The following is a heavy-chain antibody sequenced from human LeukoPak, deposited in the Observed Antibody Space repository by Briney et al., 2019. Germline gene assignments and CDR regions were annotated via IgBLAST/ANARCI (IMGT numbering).Heavy chain of an antibody. Sequence: GGSLRLSCAASGFTFSSYSMNWVRQAPGKGLEWVSSISSSGSYIYYADSVKGRFTISRDNAKNSLYLQMNSLRAEDTALYYCARAPSVVVPGRDEYYFDYWGQGTLVTVSS. V-gene: IGHV3-21*04. CDR3: ARAPSVVVPGRDEYYFDY. D-gene: IGHD2-2*01. CDR1: GFTFSSYS. J-gene: IGHJ4*02. CDR2: ISSSGSYI.